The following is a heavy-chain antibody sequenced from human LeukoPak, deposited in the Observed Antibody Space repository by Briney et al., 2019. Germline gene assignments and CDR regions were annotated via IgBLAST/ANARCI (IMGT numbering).Heavy chain of an antibody. CDR3: ARDPSPLTGEFDY. CDR1: GYTFTGYY. V-gene: IGHV1-69*05. J-gene: IGHJ4*02. Sequence: SVKVSCKASGYTFTGYYMHWVRQAPGQGLEWMGRIIPIFGTANYAQKLQGRVTITTDESTSTAYMDLSSLRSEDTAVYYCARDPSPLTGEFDYWGQGTLVTVSS. CDR2: IIPIFGTA. D-gene: IGHD7-27*01.